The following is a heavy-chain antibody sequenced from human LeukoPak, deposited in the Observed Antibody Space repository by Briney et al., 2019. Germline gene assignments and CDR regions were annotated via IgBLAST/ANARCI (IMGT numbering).Heavy chain of an antibody. CDR3: ARSGNFGSFDY. D-gene: IGHD5-12*01. Sequence: GGSLRLSCAASGFTVSGNYISWVRQSPGKGLEWVSVIYSGETTYYADSVKGRFTLSRDNFKNTVYLQMNSLRAEDTAVYYCARSGNFGSFDYWGQGTLVTVSS. J-gene: IGHJ4*02. V-gene: IGHV3-66*01. CDR2: IYSGETT. CDR1: GFTVSGNY.